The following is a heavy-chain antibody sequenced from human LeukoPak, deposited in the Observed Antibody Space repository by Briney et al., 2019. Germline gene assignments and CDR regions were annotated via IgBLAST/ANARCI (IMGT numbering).Heavy chain of an antibody. CDR1: GFTFSSYS. D-gene: IGHD3-16*02. V-gene: IGHV3-48*01. CDR3: ARGGTRTSMITFGGVIVSPGGFDP. J-gene: IGHJ5*02. CDR2: ISSSSGTI. Sequence: PGGSLRLSCAASGFTFSSYSMNWVRQAPGKGLEWVSYISSSSGTIYYAGSVKGRFTISRDNAKNSLYLRMNSLRAEDTAVYYCARGGTRTSMITFGGVIVSPGGFDPWGQGTLVTVSS.